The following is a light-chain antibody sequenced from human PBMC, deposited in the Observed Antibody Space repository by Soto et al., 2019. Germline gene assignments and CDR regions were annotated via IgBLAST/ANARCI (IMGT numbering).Light chain of an antibody. CDR1: PSVSSY. J-gene: IGKJ5*01. CDR2: DAS. Sequence: EIVLTQSPAPLSLSPGERATLSCRTSPSVSSYLACYHQTPGKAPRPLIYDASNRATGIPARFSGSVSGTDFAPTISRLEPEEFAVYYGQQRSKWITFGQGTRLEIE. CDR3: QQRSKWIT. V-gene: IGKV3-11*01.